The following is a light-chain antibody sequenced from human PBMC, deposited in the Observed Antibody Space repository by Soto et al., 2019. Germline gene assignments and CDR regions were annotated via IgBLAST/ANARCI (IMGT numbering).Light chain of an antibody. Sequence: EIVLTQSPATLSLSPGERATLYCRASQSVGTYLAWYQQKPGQAPRLLISDASNRATGIPARFSGSGSGTDFTLTISSLEPEDSAVYYCQQRSSWWTFGQGTRVELK. V-gene: IGKV3-11*01. CDR3: QQRSSWWT. J-gene: IGKJ1*01. CDR2: DAS. CDR1: QSVGTY.